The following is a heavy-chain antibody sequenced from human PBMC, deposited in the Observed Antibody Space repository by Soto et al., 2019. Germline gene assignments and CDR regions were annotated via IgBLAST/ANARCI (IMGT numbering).Heavy chain of an antibody. CDR2: FYYSENT. D-gene: IGHD5-12*01. CDR3: VRHAQWIIRAY. CDR1: GGSISSKSYS. Sequence: PSETLSLTCSVSGGSISSKSYSWGWIRQPPGKGLEWIGTFYYSENTYYNPSLKSRVTISVDTSKNQFSLKLSSVTAADTAVYYCVRHAQWIIRAYWGQGSLVTVS. V-gene: IGHV4-39*01. J-gene: IGHJ4*02.